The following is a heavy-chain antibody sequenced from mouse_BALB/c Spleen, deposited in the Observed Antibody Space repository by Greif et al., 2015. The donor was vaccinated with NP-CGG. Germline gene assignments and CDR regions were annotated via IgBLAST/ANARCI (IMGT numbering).Heavy chain of an antibody. CDR2: INPANGNT. V-gene: IGHV14-3*02. CDR3: ARWDWYFDV. Sequence: VQLQQSGAELVKPGASVKLSCTASGFNIKDTYMHWVKQRPEQGLEWIGRINPANGNTKYDPKFQGKATITADTSSNTAYLQLSSLTSEDTAVYYCARWDWYFDVWGAGTTVTVSS. J-gene: IGHJ1*01. CDR1: GFNIKDTY.